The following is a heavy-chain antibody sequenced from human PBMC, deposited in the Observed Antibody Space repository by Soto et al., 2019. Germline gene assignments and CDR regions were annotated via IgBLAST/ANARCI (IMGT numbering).Heavy chain of an antibody. J-gene: IGHJ5*02. CDR2: ISGSGGST. CDR3: AKDPTNSGRYPNWFAP. Sequence: EVQLLESGGGLVQPGGSLRLSCAASGFTFSSYAMSWVRQAPGKGLEWVSAISGSGGSTYYADSVKGRLTISRDNSKNTLYLQMNSLRAEDTAIYYCAKDPTNSGRYPNWFAPWGQGTLVTVSS. V-gene: IGHV3-23*01. D-gene: IGHD1-26*01. CDR1: GFTFSSYA.